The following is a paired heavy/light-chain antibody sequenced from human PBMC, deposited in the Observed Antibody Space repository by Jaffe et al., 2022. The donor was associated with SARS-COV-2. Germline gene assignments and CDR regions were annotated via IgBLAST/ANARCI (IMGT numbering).Heavy chain of an antibody. CDR2: IYYSGST. V-gene: IGHV4-59*01. CDR3: ARDSRTNGLWGGYYGMDV. J-gene: IGHJ6*02. D-gene: IGHD2-8*01. CDR1: GGSISSNY. Sequence: QVQLQESGPGLVKPSETLSLTCTVSGGSISSNYWSWIRQPPGKGLEWIGYIYYSGSTNYNPSLQSRVTISVDTSKNQFSLKLSSVTAADTAVYYCARDSRTNGLWGGYYGMDVWGQGTTVTVSS.
Light chain of an antibody. J-gene: IGKJ2*03. Sequence: EIVMTQSPATLSVSPGERATLSCRASQSVSINLAWYQQKPGQAPRLLIYGASTRATGIPARFSGSGSGTEFTLTISSLQSEDFAVYYCQQYNNWPPKYSFGQGTKLEIK. CDR1: QSVSIN. V-gene: IGKV3-15*01. CDR2: GAS. CDR3: QQYNNWPPKYS.